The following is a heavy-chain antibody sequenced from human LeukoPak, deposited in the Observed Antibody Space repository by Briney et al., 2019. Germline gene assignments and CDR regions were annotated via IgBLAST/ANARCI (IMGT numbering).Heavy chain of an antibody. CDR3: ARDVEGARPGVYWYFDL. Sequence: SVKVSCKASGGTFSSYAISWVRQAPGQGLEWMGGIIPIFGTANYAQKFQGRVTITTDESTSTAYMELSSLRSEDTAVYYCARDVEGARPGVYWYFDLWGRGTLVTVSS. CDR2: IIPIFGTA. D-gene: IGHD1-26*01. J-gene: IGHJ2*01. CDR1: GGTFSSYA. V-gene: IGHV1-69*05.